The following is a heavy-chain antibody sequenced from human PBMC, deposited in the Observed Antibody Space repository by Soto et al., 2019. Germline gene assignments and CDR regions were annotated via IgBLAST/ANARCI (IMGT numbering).Heavy chain of an antibody. J-gene: IGHJ4*02. Sequence: KXSCKTSVYTFAAYYIHWIRQAPGQGLEWMGWINPTSGGTVYAQNFQDRVTMTRDTSVSTAYMELRRLNSDDTAVYYCARDPDYGDYWGYFFDSWGQGTPVTVS. V-gene: IGHV1-2*02. CDR3: ARDPDYGDYWGYFFDS. CDR2: INPTSGGT. D-gene: IGHD4-17*01. CDR1: VYTFAAYY.